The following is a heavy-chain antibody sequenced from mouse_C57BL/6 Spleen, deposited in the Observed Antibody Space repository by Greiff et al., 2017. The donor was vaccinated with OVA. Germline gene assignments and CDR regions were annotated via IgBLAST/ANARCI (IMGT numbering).Heavy chain of an antibody. D-gene: IGHD1-1*01. V-gene: IGHV5-4*01. CDR1: GFTFSSYD. CDR3: ARDHYYGSSPFAY. J-gene: IGHJ3*01. Sequence: EVQLVESGGGLVKPGGSLKLSCAASGFTFSSYDMYWVRQTPEKRLEWVATISDGGSYTYYPDNVKGRFTISRDTSKNNLYLQMSHLKSEDTAMYYCARDHYYGSSPFAYWGQGTLVTVSA. CDR2: ISDGGSYT.